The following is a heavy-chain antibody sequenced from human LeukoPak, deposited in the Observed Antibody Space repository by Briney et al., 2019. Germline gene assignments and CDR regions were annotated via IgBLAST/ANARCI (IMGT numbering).Heavy chain of an antibody. D-gene: IGHD6-19*01. J-gene: IGHJ4*02. Sequence: PSETLSLTRTVSGYSISSGYYWGWSRQPPGKGREWIGSIYHSGSTYYNPSLKRGVTISVETSKNPFSLKLSSVTAADPAVYYCARAISTVAGGGTFDYWGQGTLVTVSS. CDR2: IYHSGST. CDR1: GYSISSGYY. V-gene: IGHV4-38-2*02. CDR3: ARAISTVAGGGTFDY.